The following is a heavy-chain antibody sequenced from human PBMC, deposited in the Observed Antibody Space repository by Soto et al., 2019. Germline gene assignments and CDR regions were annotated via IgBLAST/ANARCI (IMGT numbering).Heavy chain of an antibody. CDR3: ARDQVVAGYSVSGYFDY. CDR2: INQDGSEK. CDR1: GFTLNNYW. Sequence: GGSLRLSCAASGFTLNNYWMNWVRQAPGRGLEWVANINQDGSEKYYVDSVKGRFIISRDNTKKSLYLHIISLSAEDTAVYYCARDQVVAGYSVSGYFDYWGQGALVTVSS. J-gene: IGHJ4*02. D-gene: IGHD6-19*01. V-gene: IGHV3-7*05.